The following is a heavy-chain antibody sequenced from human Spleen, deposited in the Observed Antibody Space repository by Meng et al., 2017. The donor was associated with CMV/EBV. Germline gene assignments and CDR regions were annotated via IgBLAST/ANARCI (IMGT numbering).Heavy chain of an antibody. CDR2: IDTSGST. Sequence: QRQPQAAGPGLGKPPPPRALTCPCTVGSSSSSSWRWIRQPAGKGLGWIGHIDTSGSTNYIPSLKSRAAMSVDTSKNQFSLKLSAVTAADTAVYYCARYLLGAHFDYWGQGTLVTVSS. CDR3: ARYLLGAHFDY. CDR1: VGSSSSSS. V-gene: IGHV4-4*07. J-gene: IGHJ4*02. D-gene: IGHD3-16*01.